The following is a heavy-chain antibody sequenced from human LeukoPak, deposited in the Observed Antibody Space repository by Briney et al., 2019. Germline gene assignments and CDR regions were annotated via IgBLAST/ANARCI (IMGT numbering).Heavy chain of an antibody. CDR2: INHSGST. CDR1: GGSFSGYY. D-gene: IGHD3-16*02. CDR3: ARVVWDYVWGSYRSISWFDP. Sequence: PSETLSLTCAVYGGSFSGYYWSWIRQPPGKGLEWIGEINHSGSTNYNPSLKSRVTISVDTSKNQFSLKLSSVTAADTAVYYCARVVWDYVWGSYRSISWFDPWGQGTLVTVSS. J-gene: IGHJ5*02. V-gene: IGHV4-34*01.